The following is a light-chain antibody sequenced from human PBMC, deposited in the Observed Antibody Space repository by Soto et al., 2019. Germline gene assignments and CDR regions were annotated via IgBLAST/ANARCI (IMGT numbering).Light chain of an antibody. CDR2: LGS. CDR1: QSLLHSNGYNY. CDR3: MRALQTPPVT. V-gene: IGKV2-28*01. Sequence: DIVMTQSPLSLPVTPGEPASISCSSSQSLLHSNGYNYLDWYLQKPGQSPQLLIYLGSNRASGVPDRFSGSGSGTDITLKISRVEAEDVGVYYCMRALQTPPVTFGQGTRLEIK. J-gene: IGKJ5*01.